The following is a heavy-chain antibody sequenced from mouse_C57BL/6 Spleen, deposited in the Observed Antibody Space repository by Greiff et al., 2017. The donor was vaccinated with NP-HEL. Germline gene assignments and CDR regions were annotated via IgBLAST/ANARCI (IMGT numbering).Heavy chain of an antibody. CDR1: GYSFTGYF. CDR2: INPYNGDT. D-gene: IGHD3-1*01. CDR3: ARSGYCTNYFDY. J-gene: IGHJ2*01. Sequence: QLQQSGPELVKPGDSVKISCKASGYSFTGYFMNWVMQSHGKSLEWIGRINPYNGDTFYNQKFKGKATLTVDKSSSTAHLLLLSLTSEDSAVYYCARSGYCTNYFDYWGQGTTLTVSS. V-gene: IGHV1-20*01.